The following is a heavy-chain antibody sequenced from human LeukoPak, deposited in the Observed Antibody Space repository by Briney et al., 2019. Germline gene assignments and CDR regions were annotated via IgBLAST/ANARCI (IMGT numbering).Heavy chain of an antibody. Sequence: PSQTLSLTCTVSGGSISSGSYYWSWIRQPAGKGLEWIGRIYTSGSTNYNPSLKSRVTISVDTSKNQFSLKLSSVTAADTAVYYCAREYYYDSSGYYPEEYFDYWGQGTLVTVPS. CDR3: AREYYYDSSGYYPEEYFDY. V-gene: IGHV4-61*02. CDR1: GGSISSGSYY. D-gene: IGHD3-22*01. J-gene: IGHJ4*02. CDR2: IYTSGST.